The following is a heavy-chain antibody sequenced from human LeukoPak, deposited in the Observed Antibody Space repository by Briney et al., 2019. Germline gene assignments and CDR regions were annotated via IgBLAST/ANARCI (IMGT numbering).Heavy chain of an antibody. Sequence: PGGSLRLSCAASGFTFSSYGMHWVRQAPGKGLEWVAFIRYDGSNKYYADSVKGRFTISRDNSKNTLYLQMNSLRAEDTAVYYCANTRGYSYGPFDYWGQGTLVTVSS. CDR3: ANTRGYSYGPFDY. V-gene: IGHV3-30*02. D-gene: IGHD5-18*01. CDR2: IRYDGSNK. J-gene: IGHJ4*02. CDR1: GFTFSSYG.